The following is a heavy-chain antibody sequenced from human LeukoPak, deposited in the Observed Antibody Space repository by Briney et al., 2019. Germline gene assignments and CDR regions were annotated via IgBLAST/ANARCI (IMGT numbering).Heavy chain of an antibody. CDR1: GGSISSGGYY. CDR3: ARVFGGPHYNWFDP. J-gene: IGHJ5*02. V-gene: IGHV4-31*03. D-gene: IGHD3-10*01. CDR2: IYYSGST. Sequence: PSQTLPLTCTVSGGSISSGGYYWSWIRQHPGKGLERIGYIYYSGSTYYNPSLKSRLTISVDTSKNQFSLKLSSVTAADTAVYYCARVFGGPHYNWFDPWGQGTLVTVSS.